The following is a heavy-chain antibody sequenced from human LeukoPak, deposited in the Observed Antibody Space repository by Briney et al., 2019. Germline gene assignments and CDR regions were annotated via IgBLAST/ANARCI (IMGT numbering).Heavy chain of an antibody. CDR2: ITGSGGNT. V-gene: IGHV3-23*01. CDR1: GFSFSSYG. Sequence: GGSLRLSCAASGFSFSSYGMSWVRQGPGKGLEWVSTITGSGGNTDYADSVKGRFTISRDNSRNTLDLQMNSLRPEDTAVYYCAKDKYGSGSYLRYFDSWGQGTLVTVSS. J-gene: IGHJ4*02. D-gene: IGHD3-10*01. CDR3: AKDKYGSGSYLRYFDS.